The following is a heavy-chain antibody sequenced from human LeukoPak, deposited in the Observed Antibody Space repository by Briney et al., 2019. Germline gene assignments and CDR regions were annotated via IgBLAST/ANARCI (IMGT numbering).Heavy chain of an antibody. J-gene: IGHJ2*01. CDR1: GYTFSNYG. CDR2: ISPYNGNT. D-gene: IGHD5-24*01. Sequence: ASVKVSCKASGYTFSNYGISWVRQAPGQGLEWMGWISPYNGNTDYAQKLQGRATMTTDTSTTTGYMELRSLRSDDTAVYYCARGWLQPYWYFDLWGRGTVVTVSS. V-gene: IGHV1-18*01. CDR3: ARGWLQPYWYFDL.